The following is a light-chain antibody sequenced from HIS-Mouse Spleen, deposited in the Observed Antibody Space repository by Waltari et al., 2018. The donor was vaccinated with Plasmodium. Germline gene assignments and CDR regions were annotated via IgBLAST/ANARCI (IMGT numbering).Light chain of an antibody. Sequence: SYELTQPPSVSVSPGQTARITCSGDALPKQYAYWYQKKPGQALVLVIYKDIERPSGIPDRFSGSSSGTTVTLTISGVQAEDEADYYCQSADSSGTPNWVFGGGTKLTVL. J-gene: IGLJ3*02. CDR2: KDI. CDR1: ALPKQY. V-gene: IGLV3-25*03. CDR3: QSADSSGTPNWV.